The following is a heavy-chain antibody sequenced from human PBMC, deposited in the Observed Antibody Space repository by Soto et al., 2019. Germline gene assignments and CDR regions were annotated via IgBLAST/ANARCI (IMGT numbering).Heavy chain of an antibody. Sequence: SETLSLTCTVSGGSISSSSYYWGWIRQPPGKGLEWIGSIYYSGSTYYNPSLKSRVTISVDTSKNQFSLKLSSVTAADTAVYYXASREQLARDYYYGMDVWGLGTTVTVSS. J-gene: IGHJ6*02. V-gene: IGHV4-39*01. CDR3: ASREQLARDYYYGMDV. D-gene: IGHD6-6*01. CDR2: IYYSGST. CDR1: GGSISSSSYY.